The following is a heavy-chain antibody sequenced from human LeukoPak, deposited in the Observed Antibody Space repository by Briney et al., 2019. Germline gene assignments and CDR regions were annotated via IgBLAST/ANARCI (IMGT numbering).Heavy chain of an antibody. J-gene: IGHJ4*02. CDR1: GYTFTGYY. D-gene: IGHD3-22*01. V-gene: IGHV1-2*02. Sequence: ASVKVSCKASGYTFTGYYMHWVRQAPGQGLEWMGWINPNSGGTNYAQKFQGRVTMTRDTSISTAYMELSRLRSDDTAVYYCARERGYGVYFDYWGQGTLVTVSS. CDR2: INPNSGGT. CDR3: ARERGYGVYFDY.